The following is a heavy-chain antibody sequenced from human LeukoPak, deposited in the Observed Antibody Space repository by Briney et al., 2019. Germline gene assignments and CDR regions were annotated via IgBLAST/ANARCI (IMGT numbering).Heavy chain of an antibody. CDR2: MCNSGST. CDR1: WGSISSSNNY. D-gene: IGHD3-10*01. CDR3: ARPDSNHYYGALGFDF. V-gene: IGHV4-39*07. Sequence: SETLSLTCSVSWGSISSSNNYWGWIRQPPGKGLEWIGSMCNSGSTDYNPSLKSRVTMSIDTSKNQFSLNVTSVTAADSAIYYCARPDSNHYYGALGFDFWGPGTMVTVSS. J-gene: IGHJ3*01.